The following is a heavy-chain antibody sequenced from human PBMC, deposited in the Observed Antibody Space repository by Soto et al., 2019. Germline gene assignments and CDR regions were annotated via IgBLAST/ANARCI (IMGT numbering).Heavy chain of an antibody. CDR3: AKLLWFGELFPGYFDY. CDR2: IYYSGST. V-gene: IGHV4-39*01. CDR1: GGSISSSSYY. J-gene: IGHJ4*02. Sequence: SETLSLTCTVSGGSISSSSYYWGWIRQPPGKGLEWIGSIYYSGSTYYNPSLKSRVTISVDTSKNQFSLKLSSVTAADTAVYYCAKLLWFGELFPGYFDYWGQGTLVTVSS. D-gene: IGHD3-10*01.